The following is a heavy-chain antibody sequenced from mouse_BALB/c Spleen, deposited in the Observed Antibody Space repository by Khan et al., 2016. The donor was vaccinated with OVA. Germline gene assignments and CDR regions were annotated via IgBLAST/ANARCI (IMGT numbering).Heavy chain of an antibody. J-gene: IGHJ1*01. CDR2: INTYNGEP. CDR3: TRSNSYWYFDV. CDR1: GYTFTNYG. D-gene: IGHD4-1*02. Sequence: QIQLVQSGPELKKPGETVKISCKASGYTFTNYGMNWVKQAPGKGLKWMGWINTYNGEPNYADDFKGRFAFSLETSASTAYLQINNLKNEDTSTYFCTRSNSYWYFDVWGAGTTVTVSS. V-gene: IGHV9-3-1*01.